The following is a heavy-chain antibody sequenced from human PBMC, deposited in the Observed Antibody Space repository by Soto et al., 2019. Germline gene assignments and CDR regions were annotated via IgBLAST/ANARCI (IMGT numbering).Heavy chain of an antibody. J-gene: IGHJ4*02. V-gene: IGHV3-21*01. CDR1: GFTFSDYS. CDR3: TRVYGDYGTLSDY. D-gene: IGHD4-17*01. Sequence: GGSLRLSCAASGFTFSDYSVNWVRQSPGKGLEWVSSISSTSTFIYYADSVRGRFTISRDNAKNSLYLQMNSLRAEDTAAYYCTRVYGDYGTLSDYWGRGTLVTVSS. CDR2: ISSTSTFI.